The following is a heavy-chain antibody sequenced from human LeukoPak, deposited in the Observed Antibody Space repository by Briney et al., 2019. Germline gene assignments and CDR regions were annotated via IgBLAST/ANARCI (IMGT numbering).Heavy chain of an antibody. J-gene: IGHJ6*02. CDR3: AKVRGTNYYYYYGMDV. CDR2: ISSSGSAI. V-gene: IGHV3-23*01. CDR1: GFTFSAYS. Sequence: GGSLRLSCAASGFTFSAYSMSWVRQAPGKGLEWVSYISSSGSAIYYADSVKGRFTISRDNSKNTLYLQMNSLRAEDTAVYYCAKVRGTNYYYYYGMDVWGQGTTVTVSS.